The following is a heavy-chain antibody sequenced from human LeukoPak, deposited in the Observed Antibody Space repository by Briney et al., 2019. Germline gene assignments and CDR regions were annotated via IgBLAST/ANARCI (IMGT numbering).Heavy chain of an antibody. CDR3: ARDQNSYGSGSYPDY. Sequence: SVKVSCKASGGTFTSYGISWVRQAPGQGLEWMGRIIPIFGIANYAQKFQGRVAITADKSTSTAYMELSSLTSEDTAVYYCARDQNSYGSGSYPDYWGQGTLVTVSS. CDR1: GGTFTSYG. CDR2: IIPIFGIA. J-gene: IGHJ4*02. D-gene: IGHD3-10*01. V-gene: IGHV1-69*04.